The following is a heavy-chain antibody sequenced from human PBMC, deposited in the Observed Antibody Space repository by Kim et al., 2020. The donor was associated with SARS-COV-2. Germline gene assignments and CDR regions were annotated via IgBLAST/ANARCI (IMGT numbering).Heavy chain of an antibody. Sequence: GGSLRLSCAASGFTFSNAWMSWVRQAPGKGLEWVGRIKSKTDGGTTDYAAPVKGRFTISRDDSKNTLYLQMNSLKTEDTAVYYCTTSWYYYDSSGYTQWAFDIWGQGTMVTVSS. CDR2: IKSKTDGGTT. D-gene: IGHD3-22*01. J-gene: IGHJ3*02. V-gene: IGHV3-15*01. CDR3: TTSWYYYDSSGYTQWAFDI. CDR1: GFTFSNAW.